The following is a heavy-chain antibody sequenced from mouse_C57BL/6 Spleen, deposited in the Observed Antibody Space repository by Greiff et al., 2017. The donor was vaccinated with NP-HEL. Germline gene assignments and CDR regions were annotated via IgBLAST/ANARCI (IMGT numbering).Heavy chain of an antibody. J-gene: IGHJ4*01. CDR2: IRNKANGYTT. V-gene: IGHV7-3*01. Sequence: EVQLVESGGGLVQPGGSLSLSCAASGFTFTDYYMSWVRQPPGKALEWLGFIRNKANGYTTEYSASVKGRFTISRDNSQSILYLQMNALRAEDSATYYCARYEIYDGNYYAMDYWGQGTSVTVSS. D-gene: IGHD2-3*01. CDR1: GFTFTDYY. CDR3: ARYEIYDGNYYAMDY.